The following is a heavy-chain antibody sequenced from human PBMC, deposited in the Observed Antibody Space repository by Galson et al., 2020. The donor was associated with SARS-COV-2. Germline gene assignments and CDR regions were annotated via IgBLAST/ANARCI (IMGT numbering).Heavy chain of an antibody. V-gene: IGHV3-33*01. CDR1: GFVFNSFG. D-gene: IGHD3-10*01. Sequence: GGSLRLSCAASGFVFNSFGMHWVRQAPGKGLEWVALFSFDDNKQYYAGSVKGRFTISRDNSKNTLYLQLNSLRAEDTAVYYCTRHRDTGRSYYFYYMDVWGKGTTVTISS. J-gene: IGHJ6*03. CDR2: FSFDDNKQ. CDR3: TRHRDTGRSYYFYYMDV.